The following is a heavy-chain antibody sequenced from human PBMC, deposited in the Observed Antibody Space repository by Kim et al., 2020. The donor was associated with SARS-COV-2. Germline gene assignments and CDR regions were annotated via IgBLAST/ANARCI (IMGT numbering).Heavy chain of an antibody. D-gene: IGHD3-10*01. CDR3: TTDPQRWFGESNFDY. V-gene: IGHV3-15*01. Sequence: GESLRLSCAASGFTFSNAWMSWVRQAPGKGLEWVGRIKSKTDGGTTDYAAPVKGRFTISRDDSKNTLYLQMNSLKTEDTAVYYCTTDPQRWFGESNFDYWGQGTLVTVSS. CDR1: GFTFSNAW. J-gene: IGHJ4*02. CDR2: IKSKTDGGTT.